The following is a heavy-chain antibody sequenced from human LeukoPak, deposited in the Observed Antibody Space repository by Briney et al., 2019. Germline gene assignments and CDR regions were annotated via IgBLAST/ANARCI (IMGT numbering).Heavy chain of an antibody. CDR2: IKQDGSEK. D-gene: IGHD6-13*01. CDR3: ASRASSSWYYYYYYMDV. Sequence: GGSLRLSCAVSGFPFTTYNMNWVRQAPGKGLEWVANIKQDGSEKYYVDSVKGRFTISRDNAKNSLYLQMNSLRAEDTAVYYCASRASSSWYYYYYYMDVWGKGTTVTISS. CDR1: GFPFTTYN. V-gene: IGHV3-7*01. J-gene: IGHJ6*03.